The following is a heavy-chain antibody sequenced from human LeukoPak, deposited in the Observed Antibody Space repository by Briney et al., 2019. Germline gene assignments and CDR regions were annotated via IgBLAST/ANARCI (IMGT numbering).Heavy chain of an antibody. J-gene: IGHJ6*02. V-gene: IGHV1-46*01. CDR1: GYTFTSYD. CDR3: ARGHEVYYYYYGMDV. Sequence: ASVKVSCKASGYTFTSYDLHWVRQAPGQGLEWMGIINPSSDITRYARKFQGRVTMTRDTSTSTVYMELSSLRSEDTAVYYCARGHEVYYYYYGMDVWGQGTTVTVSS. CDR2: INPSSDIT.